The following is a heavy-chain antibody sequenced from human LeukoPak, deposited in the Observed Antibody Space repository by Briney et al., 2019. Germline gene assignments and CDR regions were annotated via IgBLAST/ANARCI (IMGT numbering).Heavy chain of an antibody. V-gene: IGHV3-23*01. CDR1: GLTFSNFA. J-gene: IGHJ4*02. Sequence: GGSLRLSCAASGLTFSNFAMSWVRQAPGKGLEWVSAVSGGGRTTFYADSVKGRFTISRDNSKNTLYLQMNSLRAEDTAVYYCAKAPIYCGGDCYSFDYWGQGTLVTVSS. D-gene: IGHD2-21*02. CDR3: AKAPIYCGGDCYSFDY. CDR2: VSGGGRTT.